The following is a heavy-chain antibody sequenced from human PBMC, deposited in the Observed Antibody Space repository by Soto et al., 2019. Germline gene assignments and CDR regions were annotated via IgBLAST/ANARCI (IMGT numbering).Heavy chain of an antibody. J-gene: IGHJ4*02. CDR2: TWYDGSNK. Sequence: GGSLRLSCAASGFTFSSYDMHWVRQAPGKGLEWVAVTWYDGSNKSYADSVKGRFTISRDNSKNTLYLQMNSLRAEDTAVYYCAVIYCSSTSCPDDDFDYWGQGTLVTVSS. V-gene: IGHV3-33*01. D-gene: IGHD2-2*01. CDR1: GFTFSSYD. CDR3: AVIYCSSTSCPDDDFDY.